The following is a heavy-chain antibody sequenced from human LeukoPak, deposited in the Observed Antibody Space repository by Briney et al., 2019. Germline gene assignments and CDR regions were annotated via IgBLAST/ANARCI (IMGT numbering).Heavy chain of an antibody. CDR1: GGSISSGGYY. Sequence: SETLSLTCTVSGGSISSGGYYWSWIRQHPGKGLEWIGYIYYSGSTNYNPSLKSRVTISVDTSKNQFSLKLSSVTAADTAVYYCARESPLGYCSGGRCSQYYFDYWGQGTLVTVSS. CDR2: IYYSGST. V-gene: IGHV4-31*03. D-gene: IGHD2-15*01. CDR3: ARESPLGYCSGGRCSQYYFDY. J-gene: IGHJ4*02.